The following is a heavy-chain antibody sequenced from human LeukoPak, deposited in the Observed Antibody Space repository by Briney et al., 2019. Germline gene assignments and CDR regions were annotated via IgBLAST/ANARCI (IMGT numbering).Heavy chain of an antibody. CDR1: GYSISSGYY. CDR2: IYHSGST. V-gene: IGHV4-38-2*01. Sequence: KPSETLSLTCAVSGYSISSGYYWGWIRQPPGKGLEWIGSIYHSGSTYYNPSLKSRVTISVDTSRNQFSLKLSSVTAADTAVYYCARLFSVGATDYWGQGTLVTVSS. D-gene: IGHD1-26*01. CDR3: ARLFSVGATDY. J-gene: IGHJ4*02.